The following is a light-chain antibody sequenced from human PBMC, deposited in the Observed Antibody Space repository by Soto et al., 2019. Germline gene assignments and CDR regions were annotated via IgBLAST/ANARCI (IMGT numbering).Light chain of an antibody. CDR3: QFYGSSLIT. J-gene: IGKJ5*01. Sequence: IVLTQSPGTLSLSPGETATLSCRASQIIMTFYFGWYQQKPGQSPRLLIYGVYSRATGTPDRFSGSGSGTDFTLTISRLEPEDSAVYYCQFYGSSLITFGQGTRLEIK. CDR1: QIIMTFY. V-gene: IGKV3-20*01. CDR2: GVY.